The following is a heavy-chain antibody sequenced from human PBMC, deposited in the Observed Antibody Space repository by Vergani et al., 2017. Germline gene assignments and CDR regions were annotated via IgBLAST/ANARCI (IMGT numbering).Heavy chain of an antibody. CDR2: IDPSDSYT. CDR1: GYTFTGYY. Sequence: VQLVQSGAEVKKPGASVKVSCKASGYTFTGYYMHWVRQAPGQGLEWMGRIDPSDSYTNYSPSFQGHVTISADKSISTAYLQWSSLKASDTAMYYCARHVCSSTSCSPFDYWGQETLVTVSS. V-gene: IGHV5-10-1*01. J-gene: IGHJ4*02. CDR3: ARHVCSSTSCSPFDY. D-gene: IGHD2-2*01.